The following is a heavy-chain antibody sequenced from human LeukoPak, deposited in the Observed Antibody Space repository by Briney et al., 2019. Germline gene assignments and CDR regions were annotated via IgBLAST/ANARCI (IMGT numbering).Heavy chain of an antibody. CDR3: ASGYSSSLGYFQH. CDR1: GFTFSSYA. V-gene: IGHV3-30*04. D-gene: IGHD6-13*01. J-gene: IGHJ1*01. Sequence: GGSLRLSCAASGFTFSSYAMHWVRLAPGKGLEWVAVISYDGSNKYYADSVKGRFTISRDNSKNTLYLQMNSLRAEDTAVYYCASGYSSSLGYFQHWGQGTLVTVSS. CDR2: ISYDGSNK.